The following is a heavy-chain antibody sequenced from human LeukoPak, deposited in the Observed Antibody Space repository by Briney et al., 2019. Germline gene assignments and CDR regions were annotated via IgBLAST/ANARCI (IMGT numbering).Heavy chain of an antibody. Sequence: PGGSLRLSCAASGFTFSSYTMNWVRQAPGKGLDWVSGISGSGGSTSYADAVKGRFTISRDNSESTLYLQMNSLRAEDTALYYCARSRGNRLGVDYWGQGTLVTVSS. V-gene: IGHV3-23*01. D-gene: IGHD3-16*01. CDR3: ARSRGNRLGVDY. CDR2: ISGSGGST. CDR1: GFTFSSYT. J-gene: IGHJ4*02.